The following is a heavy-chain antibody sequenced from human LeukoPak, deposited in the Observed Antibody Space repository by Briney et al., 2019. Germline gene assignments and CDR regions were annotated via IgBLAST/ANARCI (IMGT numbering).Heavy chain of an antibody. Sequence: GGSLRLSCAASGFTFSSYGMHWVRQAPGKGLEWVSYISSSSSTIYYADSVKGRFTISRDNAKNSLYLQMNSLRAEDTAVYYCAKGKDDSSGWYFFYWGQGTLVTVSS. CDR3: AKGKDDSSGWYFFY. V-gene: IGHV3-48*01. D-gene: IGHD6-19*01. J-gene: IGHJ4*02. CDR1: GFTFSSYG. CDR2: ISSSSSTI.